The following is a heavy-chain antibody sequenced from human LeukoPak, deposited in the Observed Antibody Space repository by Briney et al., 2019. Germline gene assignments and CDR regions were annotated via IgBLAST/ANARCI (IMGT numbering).Heavy chain of an antibody. J-gene: IGHJ3*02. V-gene: IGHV4-59*01. Sequence: SETLSLTCTVSGGSISSYYWSWIRQPPGKGLEWIGYIYYSGSTNYNPSLKSRVTISVDTSKNQFSLKLSSVTAADTAVYYCAIDLLDGDYAYDAFDIWGQGTMVTVSS. D-gene: IGHD4-17*01. CDR1: GGSISSYY. CDR2: IYYSGST. CDR3: AIDLLDGDYAYDAFDI.